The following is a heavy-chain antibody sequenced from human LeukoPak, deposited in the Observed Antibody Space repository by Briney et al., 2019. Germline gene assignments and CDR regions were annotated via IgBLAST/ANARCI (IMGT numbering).Heavy chain of an antibody. CDR1: GYTFTGYY. Sequence: GASVKVSCRASGYTFTGYYMFWLRQATGQGLEWMGWMNPNSGNTGYAQKFQGRVTMTRNTSISTAYMELSSLRSEDTAVYYCARGRRGIRTLGYWGQGTLVTVSS. V-gene: IGHV1-8*02. CDR2: MNPNSGNT. D-gene: IGHD1-26*01. J-gene: IGHJ4*02. CDR3: ARGRRGIRTLGY.